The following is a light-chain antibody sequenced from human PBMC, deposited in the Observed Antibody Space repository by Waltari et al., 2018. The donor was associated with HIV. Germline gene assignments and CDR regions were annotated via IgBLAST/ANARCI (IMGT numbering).Light chain of an antibody. CDR2: DAS. CDR1: QGISTS. Sequence: DIQLTQSPSLLSASLGDRVTITCRASQGISTSLAWYQQRPGEAPRLLIYDASTLQRGVPSRFSVIASGTRFTLTISGLQHDDLAIYFCQQLYTFPLSFGGGTKVE. J-gene: IGKJ4*01. V-gene: IGKV1-9*01. CDR3: QQLYTFPLS.